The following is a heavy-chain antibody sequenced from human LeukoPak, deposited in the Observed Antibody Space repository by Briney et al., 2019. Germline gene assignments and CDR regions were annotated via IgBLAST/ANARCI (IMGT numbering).Heavy chain of an antibody. D-gene: IGHD3-22*01. CDR2: IYHSGST. CDR1: GGSISTTNW. V-gene: IGHV4-4*02. Sequence: SGTLSLTCAVSGGSISTTNWWNWVRQPPGKGLEWIGEIYHSGSTNYNPSLKSRVTISVDKSKNQFSLKLSSVTAADTAVYYCASWIHYYDSSGGDIWGQGTMVTVSS. J-gene: IGHJ3*02. CDR3: ASWIHYYDSSGGDI.